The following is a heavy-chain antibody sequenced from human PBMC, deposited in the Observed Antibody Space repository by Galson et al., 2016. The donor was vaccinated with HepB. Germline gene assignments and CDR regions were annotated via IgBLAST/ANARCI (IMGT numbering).Heavy chain of an antibody. CDR2: MNPSSANT. CDR3: ARGIRNLLYSDY. Sequence: SVKVSCKASGYTFTNYDITWVRQAPGQGLEWMGWMNPSSANTGYAQKFRGRVTMTKDTSISTASMELSSLTSEDTAIYYCARGIRNLLYSDYWAQGTLVTVSS. J-gene: IGHJ4*02. D-gene: IGHD1-14*01. V-gene: IGHV1-8*01. CDR1: GYTFTNYD.